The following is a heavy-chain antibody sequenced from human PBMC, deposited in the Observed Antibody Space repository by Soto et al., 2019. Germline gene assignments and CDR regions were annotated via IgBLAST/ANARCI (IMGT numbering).Heavy chain of an antibody. CDR3: ARGDFLTGSRNWFDP. CDR2: INHRGST. D-gene: IGHD3-9*01. Sequence: PSETLSLTCAVYGWSLSDYFWSWIHQPPGKGLEWIGEINHRGSTNYNPSLKSRVTISVDTSKNQSSLKLSSVTAADTAVYYCARGDFLTGSRNWFDPWGQGILVTVSS. J-gene: IGHJ5*02. CDR1: GWSLSDYF. V-gene: IGHV4-34*01.